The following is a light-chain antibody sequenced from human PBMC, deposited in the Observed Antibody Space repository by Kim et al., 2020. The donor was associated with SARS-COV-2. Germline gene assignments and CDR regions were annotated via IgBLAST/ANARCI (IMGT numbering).Light chain of an antibody. CDR1: QSISSR. V-gene: IGKV1-5*03. CDR2: EAS. Sequence: DIQVTQSPSTLSASVGDRVTIPCRASQSISSRLAWYQQKPGKAPKLLIYEASTLERGVPSRFSGSGSGTEFTLNINSLQPDDFATFYCLQYNSYSTRTFGQGTKVDIK. J-gene: IGKJ1*01. CDR3: LQYNSYSTRT.